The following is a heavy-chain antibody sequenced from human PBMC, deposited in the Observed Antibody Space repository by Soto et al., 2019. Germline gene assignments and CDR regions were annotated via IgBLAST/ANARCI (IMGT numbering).Heavy chain of an antibody. CDR3: FALGYCSGGSCWPFDY. CDR2: IYYSGST. J-gene: IGHJ4*02. V-gene: IGHV4-39*01. Sequence: SETLSLTCTVSGGSISSSSYYWGWIRQPPGKGLEWIGSIYYSGSTYYNPSLKSRVTISVDTSKNQFSLKLSSVTAADTAVYFPFALGYCSGGSCWPFDYWGQGTLVTVSS. CDR1: GGSISSSSYY. D-gene: IGHD2-15*01.